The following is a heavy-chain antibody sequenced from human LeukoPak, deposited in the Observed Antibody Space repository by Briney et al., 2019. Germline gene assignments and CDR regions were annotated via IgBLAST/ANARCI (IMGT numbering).Heavy chain of an antibody. V-gene: IGHV4-4*07. J-gene: IGHJ6*02. CDR1: GGSISSYY. CDR2: IYTSGST. D-gene: IGHD2-21*02. CDR3: ARVAYCGGDCYRDGMDV. Sequence: PSETLSLTCTVSGGSISSYYWSWIRQPAGKGLEWIGRIYTSGSTNYNPSLKSRVTMSVDTSKNQFSLKLSSVTAADTAVYYCARVAYCGGDCYRDGMDVWGQGTTVTVSS.